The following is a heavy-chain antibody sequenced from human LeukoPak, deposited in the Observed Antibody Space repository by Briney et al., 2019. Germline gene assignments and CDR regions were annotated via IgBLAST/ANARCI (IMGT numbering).Heavy chain of an antibody. D-gene: IGHD3-16*02. CDR2: ISAYNGNT. V-gene: IGHV1-18*01. CDR3: ARGPFMITFGGVIVPNGVDY. CDR1: GYTFTSYG. Sequence: ASVKVSCKASGYTFTSYGISWVRQAPGQGLEWMGWISAYNGNTNYAQKLQGRATMTTDTSTSTAYMELRSLRSDDTAVYYCARGPFMITFGGVIVPNGVDYWGQGTLVTVSS. J-gene: IGHJ4*02.